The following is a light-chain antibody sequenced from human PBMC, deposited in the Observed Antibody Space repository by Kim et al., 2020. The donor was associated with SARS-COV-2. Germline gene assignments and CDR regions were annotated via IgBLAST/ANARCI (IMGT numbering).Light chain of an antibody. CDR2: WAS. Sequence: ANSNCTTSQSFLHSPDNKDFLGWYRQKPVQPPQLLINWASIRESAVPDRFSGSGSGTDFTLTSSSLQAEDVAFYYWQQFYSTPLFCQGTKLDI. J-gene: IGKJ2*01. V-gene: IGKV4-1*01. CDR1: QSFLHSPDNKDF. CDR3: QQFYSTPL.